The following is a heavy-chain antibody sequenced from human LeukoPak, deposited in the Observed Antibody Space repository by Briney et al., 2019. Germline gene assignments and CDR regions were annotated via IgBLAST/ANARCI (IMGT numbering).Heavy chain of an antibody. CDR3: ARSIAARRNWFDP. CDR2: INPNSGGT. J-gene: IGHJ5*02. Sequence: GASVKVSCKASGYTFTGYYMHWVRQAPGQGLEWMGWINPNSGGTNYAQKFQGRVTITRDTSISPAYMELSRLRSDDTAVYYCARSIAARRNWFDPWGQGTLVTVSS. CDR1: GYTFTGYY. D-gene: IGHD6-6*01. V-gene: IGHV1-2*02.